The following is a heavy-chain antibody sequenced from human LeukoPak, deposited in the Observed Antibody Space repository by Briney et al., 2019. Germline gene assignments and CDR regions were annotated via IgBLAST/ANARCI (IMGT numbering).Heavy chain of an antibody. V-gene: IGHV3-9*01. Sequence: PGGSLRLSCAAAGFTFDDYAMHWVRQAPGKGLEWVSGISWKSVTIGYADSVKGRFTISRDNAKNSLYLQMNSLRPEDTALYFCTRDLRFGGLDHGDYPTSFDYWGRGTLVTVSS. CDR2: ISWKSVTI. CDR1: GFTFDDYA. D-gene: IGHD4-17*01. CDR3: TRDLRFGGLDHGDYPTSFDY. J-gene: IGHJ4*02.